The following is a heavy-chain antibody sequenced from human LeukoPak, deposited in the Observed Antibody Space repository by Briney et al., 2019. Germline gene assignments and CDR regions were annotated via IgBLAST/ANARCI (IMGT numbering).Heavy chain of an antibody. CDR2: ISSSGSGGNT. CDR3: AKQLGYCSDGSCYFPY. Sequence: GGPLRLSCAASGFTFSSYAMSWARQAPGKGLEWVSGISSSGSGGNTYYADSVKGRFTISRDNSKSTLCLQMNSLRAEDTAVYYCAKQLGYCSDGSCYFPYWGQGTLVTVSS. CDR1: GFTFSSYA. V-gene: IGHV3-23*01. D-gene: IGHD2-15*01. J-gene: IGHJ4*02.